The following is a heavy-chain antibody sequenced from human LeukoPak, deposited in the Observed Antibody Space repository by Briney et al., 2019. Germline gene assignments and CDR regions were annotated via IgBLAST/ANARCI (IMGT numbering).Heavy chain of an antibody. D-gene: IGHD3-9*01. CDR1: GFTFSSYG. J-gene: IGHJ6*02. CDR2: IRYDGSNK. V-gene: IGHV3-30*02. Sequence: GGSLRLSCSASGFTFSSYGMHWVRQAPGKGLEWVAFIRYDGSNKYYADSVKGRFTISRDNSKNTLYLQMNSLRAEDTAVYYCARDKYYDILTGYFYYYYGMDVWGQGTTVTVSS. CDR3: ARDKYYDILTGYFYYYYGMDV.